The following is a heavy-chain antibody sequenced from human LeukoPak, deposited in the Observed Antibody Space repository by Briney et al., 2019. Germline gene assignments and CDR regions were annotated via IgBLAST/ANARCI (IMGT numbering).Heavy chain of an antibody. CDR2: ISDSGGST. J-gene: IGHJ4*02. CDR3: AVRVTGHYQFDH. D-gene: IGHD3-9*01. Sequence: PGGSLRLSCAASGFTFCSYDMNWVRQAPGKGLEWVSVISDSGGSTYYADSVKGRFTISRDNSKNTLYLQINSLRAEDTAVYYCAVRVTGHYQFDHWGQGTLVTVSS. V-gene: IGHV3-23*01. CDR1: GFTFCSYD.